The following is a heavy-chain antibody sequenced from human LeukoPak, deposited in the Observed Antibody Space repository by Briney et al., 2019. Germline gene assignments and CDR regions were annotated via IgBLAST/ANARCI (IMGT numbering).Heavy chain of an antibody. CDR2: IYHSGRT. Sequence: SETLSLTCTVSGYSISSGDYWGWIRQPPGKGLEWIGSIYHSGRTYYNPSLKSRVTISVDTSKNQFSLKLSSVTAADTAVYYCARDGPNGVCYLWGQGTLVTVSS. V-gene: IGHV4-38-2*02. CDR3: ARDGPNGVCYL. D-gene: IGHD2-8*01. CDR1: GYSISSGDY. J-gene: IGHJ4*02.